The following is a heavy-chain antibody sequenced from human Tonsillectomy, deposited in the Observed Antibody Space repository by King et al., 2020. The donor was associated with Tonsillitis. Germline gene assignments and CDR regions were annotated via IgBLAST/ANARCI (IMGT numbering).Heavy chain of an antibody. V-gene: IGHV3-48*03. CDR2: ISSSGDSI. CDR3: ARRYSSSSGRGFDF. CDR1: GFNFSNYE. J-gene: IGHJ4*02. D-gene: IGHD6-6*01. Sequence: DVQLVESGGDLVQPGGSLRVTCAASGFNFSNYEINWVLQAQLKGQECGAFISSSGDSIYYADSVKGRDTISRDNAKNSLYLQMNSLRAEDTAIYYCARRYSSSSGRGFDFWGQGTLVTVSS.